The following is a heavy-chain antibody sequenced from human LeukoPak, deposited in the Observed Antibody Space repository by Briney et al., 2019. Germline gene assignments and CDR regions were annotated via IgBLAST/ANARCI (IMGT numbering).Heavy chain of an antibody. V-gene: IGHV3-21*04. D-gene: IGHD4-17*01. J-gene: IGHJ3*02. CDR1: GFNFNIYN. CDR3: ARDPTTVTKGLDI. Sequence: GGSLRLSCTASGFNFNIYNMNWVRQAPGKGLEWVSSISSSSSYIYYADSVKGRFTISRDNAKNSLYLQMNSLRAEDTAVYYCARDPTTVTKGLDIWGQGTMVTVSS. CDR2: ISSSSSYI.